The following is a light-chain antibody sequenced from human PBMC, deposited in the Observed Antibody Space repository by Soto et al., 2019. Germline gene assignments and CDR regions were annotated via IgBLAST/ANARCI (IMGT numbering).Light chain of an antibody. CDR1: SGSIASNY. Sequence: NFMLTQPHSVSESPGKTVIISCTRSSGSIASNYVQWYQQRPGSSPTTVIYEDNQIPSGVPDRFSGSIDSSSNSASLTISGLETEDEADYYCQSSDATNQVFGGGTKLTVL. J-gene: IGLJ3*02. CDR2: EDN. V-gene: IGLV6-57*01. CDR3: QSSDATNQV.